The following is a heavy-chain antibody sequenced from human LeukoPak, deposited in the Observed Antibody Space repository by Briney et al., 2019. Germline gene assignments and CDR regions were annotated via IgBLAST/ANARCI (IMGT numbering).Heavy chain of an antibody. Sequence: GESLKISCKASGYSFHIYWIAWVRHMPGKGLEWMGIIYPSDSDTRYSPSFQGQIIISADKSISTAYLHWSGLKASDTAMYYCARGYYGLDSWGQGTLVTVSS. V-gene: IGHV5-51*01. CDR3: ARGYYGLDS. CDR2: IYPSDSDT. D-gene: IGHD3-10*01. CDR1: GYSFHIYW. J-gene: IGHJ4*02.